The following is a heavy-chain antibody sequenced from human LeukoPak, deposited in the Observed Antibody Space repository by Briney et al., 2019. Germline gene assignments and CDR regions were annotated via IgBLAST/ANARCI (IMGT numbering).Heavy chain of an antibody. V-gene: IGHV1-8*02. Sequence: ASVKVSCTASGYTFTGYYMHWVRQAPGQGLEWMGWMNPNSGNTGYAQKFQGRVTMTRNTSISTAYMELSSLRSEDTAVYYCARVGRYCSGGSCYPANWFGPWGQGTLVTVSS. D-gene: IGHD2-15*01. CDR1: GYTFTGYY. J-gene: IGHJ5*02. CDR3: ARVGRYCSGGSCYPANWFGP. CDR2: MNPNSGNT.